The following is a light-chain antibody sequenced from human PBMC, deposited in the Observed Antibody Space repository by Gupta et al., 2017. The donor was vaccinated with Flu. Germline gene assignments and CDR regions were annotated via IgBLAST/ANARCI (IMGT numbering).Light chain of an antibody. Sequence: DIVMTQSPLSLAVTPGEPASISCRSSQGLLYSNGYNYVHWYLQKPGQSPQLLIHLGSNRASGVPDRFSGSGSGTYFTLKISRVEAEDVGIYFCMQPLHCPWTFGQGTKVEIK. CDR3: MQPLHCPWT. CDR2: LGS. J-gene: IGKJ1*01. V-gene: IGKV2-28*01. CDR1: QGLLYSNGYNY.